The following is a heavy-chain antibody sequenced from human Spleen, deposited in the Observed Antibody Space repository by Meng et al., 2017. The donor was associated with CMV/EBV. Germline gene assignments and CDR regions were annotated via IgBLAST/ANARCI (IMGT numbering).Heavy chain of an antibody. CDR2: INHSGST. D-gene: IGHD2-15*01. Sequence: AVYGGSFSGYYWSWIRQPPGKGLEWIGEINHSGSTNYNPSLKSRVTISVDTSKNQFSLKLSSVTAADTAVYYCARGSWASGTRYRDYWGQGTLVTVSS. V-gene: IGHV4-34*01. J-gene: IGHJ4*02. CDR1: GGSFSGYY. CDR3: ARGSWASGTRYRDY.